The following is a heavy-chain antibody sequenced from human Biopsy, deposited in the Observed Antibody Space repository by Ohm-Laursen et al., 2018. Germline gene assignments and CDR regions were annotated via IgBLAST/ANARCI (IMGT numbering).Heavy chain of an antibody. CDR3: ARHPTGFWFDP. CDR2: IYNTDTT. CDR1: GGSISSSTTYY. J-gene: IGHJ5*02. V-gene: IGHV4-39*01. Sequence: GTLSLTRTVSGGSISSSTTYYWAWLRQPPGKGLEWIGSIYNTDTTFYNPSLKSRVTISFDTSTNQFSLQVSSVTAADTALYFCARHPTGFWFDPWGHGTLVTVSS.